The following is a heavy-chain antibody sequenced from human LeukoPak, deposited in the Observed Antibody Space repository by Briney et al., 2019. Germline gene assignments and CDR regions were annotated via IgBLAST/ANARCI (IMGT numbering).Heavy chain of an antibody. V-gene: IGHV1-24*01. CDR1: GYTLTEFS. D-gene: IGHD6-13*01. J-gene: IGHJ5*02. Sequence: RASLKLSCTVSGYTLTEFSMHWVRQAPGKGLEWMGGFDYEDGETNYAQTVKGRFTITGDTSTDTAYMELSSLRSEDTAVYYCATVGIAAAGYWFDAWGQGTLVTVSS. CDR2: FDYEDGET. CDR3: ATVGIAAAGYWFDA.